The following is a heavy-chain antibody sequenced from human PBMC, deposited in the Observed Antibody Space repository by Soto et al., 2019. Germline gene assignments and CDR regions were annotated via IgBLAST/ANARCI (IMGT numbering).Heavy chain of an antibody. J-gene: IGHJ3*02. V-gene: IGHV3-23*01. CDR1: GFTFSSYA. D-gene: IGHD3-10*01. Sequence: EVQLLESGGGLVQPGGSLRLSCAASGFTFSSYAMSWVRQAPGKGLEWVSAISGSGGSTYYADSVKGRFTISRDNSKNTLYLQMNSLRAEDTAVYYCAKVRPYYYGPNDAFDIWGQGTMVTVSS. CDR3: AKVRPYYYGPNDAFDI. CDR2: ISGSGGST.